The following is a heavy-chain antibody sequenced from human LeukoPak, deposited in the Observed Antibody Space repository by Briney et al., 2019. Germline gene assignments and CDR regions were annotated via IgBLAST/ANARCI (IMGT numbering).Heavy chain of an antibody. CDR3: AKSGSGSSDDY. D-gene: IGHD1-26*01. CDR2: ISYDGSNK. CDR1: GFTFSSYG. J-gene: IGHJ4*02. V-gene: IGHV3-30*18. Sequence: GGSLRLSCAASGFTFSSYGMHWVRQAPGKGLEWVAAISYDGSNKYYADSVKGRFTISRDNSKNTLYLQMNSLRAGDTAVYYCAKSGSGSSDDYWGQGTLVTVSS.